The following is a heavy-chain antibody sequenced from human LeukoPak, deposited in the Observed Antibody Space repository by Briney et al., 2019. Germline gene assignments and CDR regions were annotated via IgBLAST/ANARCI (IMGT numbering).Heavy chain of an antibody. CDR2: ISGSGGST. V-gene: IGHV3-23*01. Sequence: GGSLRLSCAASGFTFSSYAMSWVRQAPGKGLEWVSAISGSGGSTYYADSVKGRFTISRDNSKNTLYLQMNSLRAEDTAVYYCASQSVLRFLEWLLFDYWGQGTLVTVSS. CDR3: ASQSVLRFLEWLLFDY. J-gene: IGHJ4*02. CDR1: GFTFSSYA. D-gene: IGHD3-3*01.